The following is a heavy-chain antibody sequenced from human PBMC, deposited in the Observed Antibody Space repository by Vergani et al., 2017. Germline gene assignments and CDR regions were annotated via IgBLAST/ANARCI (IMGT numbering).Heavy chain of an antibody. J-gene: IGHJ4*02. CDR1: GGSISSGSYY. CDR3: ARMIPYYDFWSGYYDPYYFDY. CDR2: IYTSGST. D-gene: IGHD3-3*01. V-gene: IGHV4-61*02. Sequence: QVQLQESGPGLVKPSQTLSLTCTVSGGSISSGSYYWSWIRQPAGKGLEWIGRIYTSGSTNYNPSLKSRVTISVDTSKNQFSLKLSSVTAADTAVYYCARMIPYYDFWSGYYDPYYFDYWGQGTLVTVSS.